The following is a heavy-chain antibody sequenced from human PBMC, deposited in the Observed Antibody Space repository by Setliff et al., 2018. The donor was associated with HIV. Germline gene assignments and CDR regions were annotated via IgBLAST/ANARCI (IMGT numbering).Heavy chain of an antibody. CDR1: GYTFTSYA. CDR2: INAGTGNT. J-gene: IGHJ4*02. V-gene: IGHV1-3*01. D-gene: IGHD5-12*01. Sequence: ASVKVSCKASGYTFTSYAMHWVRQAPGQRLEWMGWINAGTGNTKYSQNVQGRVTVTMDTSTSTAYMELRSLKSDDTAVYYCARGKTWLRFLDYWGQGTLVTVSS. CDR3: ARGKTWLRFLDY.